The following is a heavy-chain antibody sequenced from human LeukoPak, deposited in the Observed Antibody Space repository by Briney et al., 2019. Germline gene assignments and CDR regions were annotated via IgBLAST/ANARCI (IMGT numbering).Heavy chain of an antibody. CDR1: GGSIYISSYY. V-gene: IGHV4-39*07. CDR2: IYYSGST. D-gene: IGHD6-13*01. CDR3: ARYSSTLGDFDY. J-gene: IGHJ4*02. Sequence: PSETLSLTCTVSGGSIYISSYYWVWIRQPPGKGLEWIGSIYYSGSTYYNPSLKSRVTISVDTSKNQFSLKLNSVTAADTAVYYCARYSSTLGDFDYWGQGTLVTVSS.